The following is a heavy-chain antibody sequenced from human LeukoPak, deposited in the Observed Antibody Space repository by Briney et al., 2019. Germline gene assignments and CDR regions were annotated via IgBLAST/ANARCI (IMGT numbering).Heavy chain of an antibody. J-gene: IGHJ5*02. D-gene: IGHD4-11*01. CDR3: ARELTTKGGYNWFDP. CDR2: INPSGSST. CDR1: GDTFINYY. V-gene: IGHV1-46*01. Sequence: ASVKVSCKASGDTFINYYIHWVRQAPGQGLEWMGIINPSGSSTSYAQKFQGRVTMTRDTSTSTVNMELSNLRSEDTAVYYCARELTTKGGYNWFDPWGQGTLVTVSS.